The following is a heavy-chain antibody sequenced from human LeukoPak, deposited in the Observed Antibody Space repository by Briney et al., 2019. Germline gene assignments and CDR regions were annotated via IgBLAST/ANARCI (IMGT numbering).Heavy chain of an antibody. CDR2: ISYDGGNK. CDR3: AKSMTLQWRGFFDL. V-gene: IGHV3-30*04. Sequence: GRSLRLSCAASGFTFSSYAMHWVRQAPGKGLEWVAVISYDGGNKYYADSVKGRFTISRDNSKNTLYLQKNSLRADDTAIYYCAKSMTLQWRGFFDLWGRGTHVTVSS. CDR1: GFTFSSYA. J-gene: IGHJ2*01. D-gene: IGHD6-19*01.